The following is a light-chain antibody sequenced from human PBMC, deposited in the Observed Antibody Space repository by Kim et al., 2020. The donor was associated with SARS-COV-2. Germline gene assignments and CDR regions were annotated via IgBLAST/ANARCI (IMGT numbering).Light chain of an antibody. V-gene: IGLV2-14*03. CDR2: DVS. CDR1: SSNVGGYNY. J-gene: IGLJ1*01. Sequence: GQSITSSCTGSSSNVGGYNYVSWYQQHPGKAPKLMVYDVSHRPSGVSNRFSGSKSGNTASLTISGLQTEDEADYYCSSYTSSSTYVFGTGTKVTVL. CDR3: SSYTSSSTYV.